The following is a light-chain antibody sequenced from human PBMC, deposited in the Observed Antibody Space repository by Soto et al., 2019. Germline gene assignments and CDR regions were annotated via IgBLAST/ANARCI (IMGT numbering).Light chain of an antibody. Sequence: EIVLTQPRGTLSLSPGETATLSCRACQTVRSSYLAWYQQKPGQAPRLLIHTASTRATGIPARFSGSGSGTAFTLTISSLQPEDSAVYYCQQYHRWPPITFGQGTRLEIK. CDR2: TAS. CDR3: QQYHRWPPIT. V-gene: IGKV3-20*01. J-gene: IGKJ5*01. CDR1: QTVRSSY.